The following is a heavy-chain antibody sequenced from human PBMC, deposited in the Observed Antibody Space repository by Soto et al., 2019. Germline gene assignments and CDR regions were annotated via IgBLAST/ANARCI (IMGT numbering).Heavy chain of an antibody. V-gene: IGHV4-61*01. CDR3: ARDCYDRSGYIYFDY. J-gene: IGHJ4*02. Sequence: SETLSLTCTVSGGSVSSGSYYWSWIRQPPGKGLEWIGYIYYSGSTNYNPSLKSRATIAVNTSKNQFSLKLSSVTAADTAVYYCARDCYDRSGYIYFDYWGQGTLVTVSS. CDR2: IYYSGST. D-gene: IGHD3-22*01. CDR1: GGSVSSGSYY.